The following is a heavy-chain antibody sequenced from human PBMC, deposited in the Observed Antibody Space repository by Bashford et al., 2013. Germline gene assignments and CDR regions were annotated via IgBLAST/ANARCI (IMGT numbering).Heavy chain of an antibody. J-gene: IGHJ3*01. CDR3: ARGSALYYCARVLQIPPYAFDV. CDR2: IKPDGSET. CDR1: GFIFGHYW. Sequence: GSLRLSCAASGFIFGHYWMSWVRQAPGQGLEWVATIKPDGSETYYVDSVKGRLTISRDNAKNSLYLQMDSLRAEDTAVYYCARGSALYYCARVLQIPPYAFDVWGQGTMVTVSS. V-gene: IGHV3-7*01. D-gene: IGHD3-10*01.